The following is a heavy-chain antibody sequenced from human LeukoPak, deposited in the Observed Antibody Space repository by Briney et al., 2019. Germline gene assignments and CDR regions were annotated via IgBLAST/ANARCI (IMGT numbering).Heavy chain of an antibody. D-gene: IGHD3-16*01. CDR3: ARDRGEYFDY. Sequence: SETLSLTCAVYGGSFTGYYWNWIRQPPGKGLEWIGEIEHSGSTKYNPSLKSRVTISVDTSKKQFSLKLSSVTAADTAVYYCARDRGEYFDYWGQGTLVTVSS. J-gene: IGHJ4*02. CDR2: IEHSGST. CDR1: GGSFTGYY. V-gene: IGHV4-34*01.